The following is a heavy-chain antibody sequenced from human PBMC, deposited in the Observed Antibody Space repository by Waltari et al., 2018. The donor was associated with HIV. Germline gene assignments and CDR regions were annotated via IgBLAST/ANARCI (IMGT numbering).Heavy chain of an antibody. V-gene: IGHV2-5*01. CDR1: GFSLSTSGVG. CDR3: VRRFSASGDFYYSGVDV. CDR2: IYWNDDK. D-gene: IGHD2-2*01. Sequence: QITLKESGPTLVKPTQTLTLTCTFSGFSLSTSGVGVGWIRQPPGKALEWLALIYWNDDKRYSPSLKSRLSITKDTSKNQVVLTLTNMDPVDTAPYYCVRRFSASGDFYYSGVDVWGQGTTVTVSS. J-gene: IGHJ6*02.